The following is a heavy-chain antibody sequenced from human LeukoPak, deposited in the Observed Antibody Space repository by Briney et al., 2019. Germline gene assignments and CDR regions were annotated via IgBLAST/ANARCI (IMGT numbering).Heavy chain of an antibody. Sequence: QAGGSLRLSCAASGFTFSSYAMSWVRQAPGKGLEWVSAISGSGGSTYYADSVKGRFTISRDNSKNTLYLQMNSLRAEDTAVYYCAKDPTPWVANPYFDYWGQGTLVTVSS. CDR1: GFTFSSYA. V-gene: IGHV3-23*01. CDR3: AKDPTPWVANPYFDY. D-gene: IGHD2-15*01. CDR2: ISGSGGST. J-gene: IGHJ4*02.